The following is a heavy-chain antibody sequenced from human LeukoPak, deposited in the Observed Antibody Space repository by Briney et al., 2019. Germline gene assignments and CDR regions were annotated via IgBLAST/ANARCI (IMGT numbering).Heavy chain of an antibody. Sequence: ASVKVSCKASGYTFTSYGISWVRQAPGQGLEWMGWISAYNGNTNYAQKLQGRVTMTTDTSTSTAYMELRSLRSDDTAVYYCARDLPHSHYYDSSGYPDYWGQGTLVTVSS. J-gene: IGHJ4*02. V-gene: IGHV1-18*01. CDR1: GYTFTSYG. D-gene: IGHD3-22*01. CDR2: ISAYNGNT. CDR3: ARDLPHSHYYDSSGYPDY.